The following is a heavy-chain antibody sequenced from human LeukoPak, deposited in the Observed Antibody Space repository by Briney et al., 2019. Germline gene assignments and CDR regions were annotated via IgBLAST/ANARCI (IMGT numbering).Heavy chain of an antibody. CDR3: ARDRGPYSGYDPSFGY. V-gene: IGHV3-30*04. D-gene: IGHD5-12*01. Sequence: GGSLRLSCAASGFTFSSYAMHWVRQAPGKGLEWVAVISYDGSNKYYADSVKGRFTISRDNSKNTLYLQMNSLRAEDTAVYYRARDRGPYSGYDPSFGYWGQGTLVTVSS. CDR2: ISYDGSNK. J-gene: IGHJ4*02. CDR1: GFTFSSYA.